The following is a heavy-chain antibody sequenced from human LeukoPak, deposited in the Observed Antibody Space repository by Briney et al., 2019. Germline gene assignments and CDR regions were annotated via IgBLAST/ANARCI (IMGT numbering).Heavy chain of an antibody. Sequence: GGSLRLSCAVSGFTFSSYWMHWVRQAPGKGLVWVSRINSDGSSTSYAASVKGRFTISRHNAKNTLYLQMNSLRAEDTAVYYCARVSYYYGSRSYRPTALYYFDYWGQGTLVTVSS. CDR2: INSDGSST. V-gene: IGHV3-74*01. J-gene: IGHJ4*02. CDR3: ARVSYYYGSRSYRPTALYYFDY. CDR1: GFTFSSYW. D-gene: IGHD3-10*01.